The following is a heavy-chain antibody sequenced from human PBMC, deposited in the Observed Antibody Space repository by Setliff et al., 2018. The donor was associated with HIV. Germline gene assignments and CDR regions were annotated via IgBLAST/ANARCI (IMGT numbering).Heavy chain of an antibody. V-gene: IGHV4-59*08. J-gene: IGHJ4*02. CDR1: GGSISSYY. Sequence: SSETLSLTCTVSGGSISSYYWTWLRQFPGKGLEWIGFIFYTGSTTYNPSLNSRVTISVDTSKNQFSLTVTSVTAADTAVYYCGRQVPVPGVAVTPIDSWGQGTLVTVSS. CDR3: GRQVPVPGVAVTPIDS. D-gene: IGHD3-22*01. CDR2: IFYTGST.